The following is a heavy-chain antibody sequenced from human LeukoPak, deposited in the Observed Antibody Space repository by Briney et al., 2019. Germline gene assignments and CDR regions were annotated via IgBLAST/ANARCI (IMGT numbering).Heavy chain of an antibody. CDR3: ARGALLWFGERMEYYFDY. D-gene: IGHD3-10*01. Sequence: SETLSLTCTVSGGSISSGSYYWSWIRQPAGKGLEWIGRIYTSGSTNYNPSLKSRVTISVDTSKNQFSLKLSSMTAADTAVYYCARGALLWFGERMEYYFDYWGQGTLLTVSS. CDR2: IYTSGST. CDR1: GGSISSGSYY. J-gene: IGHJ4*02. V-gene: IGHV4-61*02.